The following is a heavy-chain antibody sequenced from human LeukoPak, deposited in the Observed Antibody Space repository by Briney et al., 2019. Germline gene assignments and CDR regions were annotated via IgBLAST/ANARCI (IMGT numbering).Heavy chain of an antibody. J-gene: IGHJ4*02. CDR2: INWSGGST. D-gene: IGHD2-2*01. CDR3: ARAPITSPFYFDY. Sequence: GGSLRLSCTASGFAFDEHGMSWVRQVPGKGLEWVSGINWSGGSTGYADPLRGRFTISRDNAKKSLYLQMDSLRAEDTALYYCARAPITSPFYFDYWGQGTLVTVSS. V-gene: IGHV3-20*04. CDR1: GFAFDEHG.